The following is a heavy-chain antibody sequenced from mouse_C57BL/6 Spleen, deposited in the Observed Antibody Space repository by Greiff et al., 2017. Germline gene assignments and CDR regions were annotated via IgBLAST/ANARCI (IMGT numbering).Heavy chain of an antibody. D-gene: IGHD2-3*01. J-gene: IGHJ4*01. Sequence: VQLQESGPELVKPGASVKISCKASGYAFSSSWMNWVKQRPGKGLEWIGRIYPGDGDTNYNGKFKGKATLTADKSSSTAYMQLSSLTSEDSAVYFCARFDGYYAKDYWGQGTSVTVSS. CDR2: IYPGDGDT. CDR3: ARFDGYYAKDY. V-gene: IGHV1-82*01. CDR1: GYAFSSSW.